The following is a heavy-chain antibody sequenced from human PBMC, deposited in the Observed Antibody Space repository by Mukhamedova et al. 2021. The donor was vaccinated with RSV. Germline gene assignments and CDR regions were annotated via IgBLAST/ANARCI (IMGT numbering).Heavy chain of an antibody. CDR3: ARRDFFDY. D-gene: IGHD3-3*01. V-gene: IGHV4-39*01. CDR2: GGST. Sequence: GGSTYYNPSLKSRATISVDTSKNQFSLKLSSVTAADTAVYYCARRDFFDYWGQGTLVTVSS. J-gene: IGHJ4*02.